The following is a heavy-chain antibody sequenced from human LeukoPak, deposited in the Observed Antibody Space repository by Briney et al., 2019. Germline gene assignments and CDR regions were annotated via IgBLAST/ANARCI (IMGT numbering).Heavy chain of an antibody. D-gene: IGHD7-27*01. Sequence: GGSLRLSCAASGFTFSSYAMSWVRQAPGTGLEWVSAISGSGGSTYYADSVKGRFTISRDNSKNTLYLQMNSLRAEDTAVYYCAKDVTLLGIFYFAYWGQGTLVTVSS. CDR2: ISGSGGST. CDR1: GFTFSSYA. J-gene: IGHJ4*02. CDR3: AKDVTLLGIFYFAY. V-gene: IGHV3-23*01.